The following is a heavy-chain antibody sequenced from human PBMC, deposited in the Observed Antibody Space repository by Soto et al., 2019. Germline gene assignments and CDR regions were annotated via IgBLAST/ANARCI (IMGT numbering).Heavy chain of an antibody. CDR2: ISGTSDYR. D-gene: IGHD3-10*01. CDR1: GFSFSTSS. CDR3: ARAPSYYGSGSYYPFDY. Sequence: EVQLVESGGGLVEPGGSLRLSCAGSGFSFSTSSMNWVRQAPGRELEWISAISGTSDYRYYADSVKGRFTISRDNAKNSLFLQMNSLRVEDTAVYHCARAPSYYGSGSYYPFDYWGQGTLVTVSS. V-gene: IGHV3-21*01. J-gene: IGHJ4*02.